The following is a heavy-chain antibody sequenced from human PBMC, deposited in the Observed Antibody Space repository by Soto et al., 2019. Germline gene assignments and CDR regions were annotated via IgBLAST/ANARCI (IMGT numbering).Heavy chain of an antibody. Sequence: PSETLSLTCTVSGGSISSYYWSWIRQPPGKGLEWIGYIYYSGSTNYNPSLKSRVTISVDTSKNQFSLKLSSVTAADTAVYYCASKYCPSTICYLFDNWGQGTLVTVSS. J-gene: IGHJ4*02. V-gene: IGHV4-59*01. CDR1: GGSISSYY. CDR3: ASKYCPSTICYLFDN. CDR2: IYYSGST. D-gene: IGHD2-2*01.